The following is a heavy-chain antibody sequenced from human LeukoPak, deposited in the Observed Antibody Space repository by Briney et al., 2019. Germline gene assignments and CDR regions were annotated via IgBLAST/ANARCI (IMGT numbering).Heavy chain of an antibody. CDR3: AKTCLDSPAYDILTGYRYYFDY. CDR2: ISGSGGST. Sequence: GGSLRLSCAASGFTFSSYAMSWVRQAPGKGLEWVSAISGSGGSTYYADSVKGRFTISRDNSKNTLYLQMNSLRAEDTAVYYCAKTCLDSPAYDILTGYRYYFDYWGQGTLVTVSS. CDR1: GFTFSSYA. J-gene: IGHJ4*02. V-gene: IGHV3-23*01. D-gene: IGHD3-9*01.